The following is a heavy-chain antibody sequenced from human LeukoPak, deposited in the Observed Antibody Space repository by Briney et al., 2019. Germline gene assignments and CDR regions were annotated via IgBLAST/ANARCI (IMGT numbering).Heavy chain of an antibody. V-gene: IGHV3-7*03. CDR3: ARDVLAAGATGTFDI. J-gene: IGHJ3*02. D-gene: IGHD1-14*01. CDR1: TFTSSNYW. CDR2: IKQDGSEK. Sequence: GGSLRLSCAASTFTSSNYWMSWVRQAPGKGLEWVANIKQDGSEKYYVDSVKGRFTISRDNAKTSLYLQMNSLRAEDTAVYYCARDVLAAGATGTFDIWGQGTMVTVSS.